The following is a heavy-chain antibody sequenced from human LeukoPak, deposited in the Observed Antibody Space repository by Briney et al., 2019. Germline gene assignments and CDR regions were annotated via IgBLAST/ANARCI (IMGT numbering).Heavy chain of an antibody. J-gene: IGHJ4*02. D-gene: IGHD3-22*01. Sequence: GGSLRLSCAASGFTFSSYAMSWVRQAPGKGLEWVSAISGSGGSTYYADSVKGRFTISRDNSKNTLYLLMNSLRAEDTAVYYCAKIGIYDSSGYYREAASYFDYWGQGTLVTVSS. CDR3: AKIGIYDSSGYYREAASYFDY. CDR1: GFTFSSYA. V-gene: IGHV3-23*01. CDR2: ISGSGGST.